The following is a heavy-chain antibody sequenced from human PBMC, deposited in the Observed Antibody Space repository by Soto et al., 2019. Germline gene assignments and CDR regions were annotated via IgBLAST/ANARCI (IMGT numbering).Heavy chain of an antibody. CDR3: ARSAVAGTVLDY. Sequence: GASVKVSCKASGYTFTSYAMHWVRQAPGQRLEWMGWINAGNGNTKYSQKFQGRVTITRDTSASTAYMGLSSLRSEDTAVYYCARSAVAGTVLDYWGQGTLVTVSS. V-gene: IGHV1-3*01. CDR2: INAGNGNT. J-gene: IGHJ4*02. D-gene: IGHD6-19*01. CDR1: GYTFTSYA.